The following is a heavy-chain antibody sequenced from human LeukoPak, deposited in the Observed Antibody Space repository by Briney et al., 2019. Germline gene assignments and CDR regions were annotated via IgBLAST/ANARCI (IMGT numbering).Heavy chain of an antibody. J-gene: IGHJ5*02. CDR1: GYTFTGYY. Sequence: ASVKVSCKASGYTFTGYYMHWVRQAPGQGLEWMGRINPNSGGTNYAQKFQGRVTMTRDTSISTAYMELSSLRYDDTAVYYCATNILVRDIINWFDPWGQGTLVTVSS. CDR2: INPNSGGT. CDR3: ATNILVRDIINWFDP. D-gene: IGHD3-10*01. V-gene: IGHV1-2*06.